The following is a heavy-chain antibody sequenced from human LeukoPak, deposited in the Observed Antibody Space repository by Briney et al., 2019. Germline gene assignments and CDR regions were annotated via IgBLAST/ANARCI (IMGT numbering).Heavy chain of an antibody. D-gene: IGHD6-19*01. J-gene: IGHJ5*02. Sequence: SETLSLTCTVSGSSVSGVSYYWSWIRQPPGKGLEWIGYIYYSGTTKYNPSLKSRVTISIDTSNNQFSLKLSSVTAADTAVYYCARGTPLYSSDWYVNWFDPWGQGTLVTVSS. V-gene: IGHV4-61*01. CDR1: GSSVSGVSYY. CDR3: ARGTPLYSSDWYVNWFDP. CDR2: IYYSGTT.